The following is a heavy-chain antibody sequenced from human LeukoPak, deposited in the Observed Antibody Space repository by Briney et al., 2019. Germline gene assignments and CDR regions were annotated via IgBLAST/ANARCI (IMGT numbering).Heavy chain of an antibody. V-gene: IGHV3-23*01. D-gene: IGHD4/OR15-4a*01. Sequence: PGGSLRLSCAASGFSFSSSAMTWVRQAPGKGLEWVSGISGSGGSTYDADSVKGRLTISRDNSKNTLDLQMNSLRVEDTVVYYCAKVTMVGWYFDLWGRGTLVTVSS. J-gene: IGHJ2*01. CDR3: AKVTMVGWYFDL. CDR1: GFSFSSSA. CDR2: ISGSGGST.